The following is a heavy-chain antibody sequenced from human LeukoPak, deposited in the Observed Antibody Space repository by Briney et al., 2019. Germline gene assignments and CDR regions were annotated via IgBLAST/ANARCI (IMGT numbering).Heavy chain of an antibody. J-gene: IGHJ5*02. CDR2: IYQSGST. CDR1: GGSISSSNW. CDR3: ARKGSSTWYTYWFDP. V-gene: IGHV4-4*02. D-gene: IGHD6-13*01. Sequence: PSGTLSLTCAVSGGSISSSNWWSWVRQPPGKGLEWIGEIYQSGSTNYDSSHKSRVTISLDKSKNQFSLKVSSLTAADTAVYYCARKGSSTWYTYWFDPWGQGTLVTVSS.